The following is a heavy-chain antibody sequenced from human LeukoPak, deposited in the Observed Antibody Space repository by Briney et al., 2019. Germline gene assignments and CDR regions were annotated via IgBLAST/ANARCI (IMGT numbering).Heavy chain of an antibody. V-gene: IGHV4-59*12. CDR2: IYYSGST. CDR3: ATEFYDFLSGESWFDP. J-gene: IGHJ5*02. CDR1: GGSISSYY. D-gene: IGHD3-9*01. Sequence: NPSETLSLACTVSGGSISSYYWSWIRQPPGKGLEWIGYIYYSGSTNYNPSLKSRVTISVDTSKNQFSLKLSSVTAADTAVYYCATEFYDFLSGESWFDPWGQGALVTVS.